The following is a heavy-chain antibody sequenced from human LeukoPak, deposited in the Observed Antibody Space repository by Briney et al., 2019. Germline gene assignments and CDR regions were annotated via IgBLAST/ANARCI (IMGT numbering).Heavy chain of an antibody. CDR2: IIPIFGTA. CDR3: AGARSEYSSSSYNWFDP. D-gene: IGHD6-6*01. V-gene: IGHV1-69*05. CDR1: GGTFSSYA. J-gene: IGHJ5*02. Sequence: GASVKVSCKASGGTFSSYAISWVRQAPGQGLEWMGGIIPIFGTANYAQKFQGRVTITTDESTSTAYMELSSLRSEDTAVYYCAGARSEYSSSSYNWFDPWGQGTLVTVSS.